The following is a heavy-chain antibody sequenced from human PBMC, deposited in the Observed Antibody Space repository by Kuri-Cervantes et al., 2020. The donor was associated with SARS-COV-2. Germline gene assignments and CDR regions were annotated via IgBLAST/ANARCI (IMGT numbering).Heavy chain of an antibody. Sequence: GESLKISCAASGFTFSSYGMHWVRQAPGKGLEWVAFIWYDGSNKYYADSVKGRFTISGDNFKNTVYLQMNSLRAEDTAVYYCAKVRVARYTYGYGFDYWGQGTLVTVSS. D-gene: IGHD5-18*01. CDR2: IWYDGSNK. J-gene: IGHJ4*02. CDR3: AKVRVARYTYGYGFDY. V-gene: IGHV3-30*02. CDR1: GFTFSSYG.